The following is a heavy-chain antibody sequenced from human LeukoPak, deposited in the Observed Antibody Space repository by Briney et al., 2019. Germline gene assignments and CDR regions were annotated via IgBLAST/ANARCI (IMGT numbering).Heavy chain of an antibody. CDR3: ARVGNWNVGGSFDY. D-gene: IGHD1-1*01. J-gene: IGHJ4*02. CDR2: ISSSGSTI. Sequence: GGSLRLSCAASGFTFNNYAMSWVRQAPGKGLEWVSYISSSGSTIYYADSVKGRFTISRDNAKSSLYLQMNSLRAEDTAVYYCARVGNWNVGGSFDYWGQGTLVTVSS. CDR1: GFTFNNYA. V-gene: IGHV3-48*03.